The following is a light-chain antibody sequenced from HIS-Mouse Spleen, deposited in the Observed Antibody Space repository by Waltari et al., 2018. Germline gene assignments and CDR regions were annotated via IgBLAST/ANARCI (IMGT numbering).Light chain of an antibody. V-gene: IGLV3-10*01. CDR2: EDS. CDR1: ALPKKY. Sequence: SYELTQPPSVSVSPGQTARITCSGDALPKKYAYWYQQKSGQAPVPVIYEDSKRPSGMPERFSGSRSGTMATLTISGAQVEDEADYYCYSTDSSGNHRVFGGGTKLTVL. J-gene: IGLJ2*01. CDR3: YSTDSSGNHRV.